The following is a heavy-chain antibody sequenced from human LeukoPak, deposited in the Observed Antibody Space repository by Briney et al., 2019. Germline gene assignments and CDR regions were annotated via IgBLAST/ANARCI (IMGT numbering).Heavy chain of an antibody. CDR1: GITLSNYG. CDR2: ISDSGGRT. CDR3: AKRGVVIRVILVGFHKEAYYFDS. D-gene: IGHD3-22*01. V-gene: IGHV3-23*01. J-gene: IGHJ4*02. Sequence: GGSLRLSCAVSGITLSNYGMSWVRQAPGKGLEWVAGISDSGGRTNYADSVKGRFIISRDNPKNTLYLQMNSLRAEDTAVYFCAKRGVVIRVILVGFHKEAYYFDSWGQGALVTVSS.